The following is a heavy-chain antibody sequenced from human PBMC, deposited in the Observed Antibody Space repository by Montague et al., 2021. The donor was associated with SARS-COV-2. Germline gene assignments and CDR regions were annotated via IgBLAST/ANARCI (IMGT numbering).Heavy chain of an antibody. J-gene: IGHJ2*01. CDR2: IYYSGST. D-gene: IGHD5-12*01. V-gene: IGHV4-39*07. CDR1: GGSIRSSSYY. Sequence: SETLSLTCTVSGGSIRSSSYYWGWIRQPPGKGLECIGSIYYSGSTYYNPSLKSRVTISVDTSKNHFSLKLSSVTAADTAVYYCARTTWLRGYFDLWGCGTLVTVSS. CDR3: ARTTWLRGYFDL.